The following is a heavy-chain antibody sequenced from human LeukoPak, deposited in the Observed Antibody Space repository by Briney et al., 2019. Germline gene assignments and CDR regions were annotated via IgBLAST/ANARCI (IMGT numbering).Heavy chain of an antibody. Sequence: SVKVPCKASGGSFRTYPISWVRQAPGQGLEWMGGLTQFFRRTNYTQKFQGRLTITTDESSSTAYMELSDLRSDDTAVYYCAKLGSRFLEWLPLDYWGQGTLVTVSS. J-gene: IGHJ4*02. D-gene: IGHD3-3*01. CDR2: LTQFFRRT. V-gene: IGHV1-69*05. CDR3: AKLGSRFLEWLPLDY. CDR1: GGSFRTYP.